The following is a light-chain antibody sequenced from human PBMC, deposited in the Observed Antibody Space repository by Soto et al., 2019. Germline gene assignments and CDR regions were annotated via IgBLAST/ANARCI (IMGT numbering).Light chain of an antibody. CDR3: CSHECSSPYV. CDR2: EGS. CDR1: SSDVGSYNL. Sequence: QSVLTQPASVSGSPGQSITISCTGTSSDVGSYNLVSWYQQHPGKAPKLMIYEGSKRPSGVSNRFSGSKSGNTASLTISALQDEDGADYARCSHECSSPYVFGNGTKGT. J-gene: IGLJ1*01. V-gene: IGLV2-23*01.